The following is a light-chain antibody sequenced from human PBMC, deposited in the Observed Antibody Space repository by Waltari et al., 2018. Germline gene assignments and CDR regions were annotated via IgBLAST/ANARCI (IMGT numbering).Light chain of an antibody. CDR2: GAS. V-gene: IGKV3-20*01. CDR1: QSVSSSY. Sequence: TLSCRASQSVSSSYLAWYQQKPGQAPRVLIHGASNRATGIPDRFSGSGSGTDFTLTISRLEPEVFAVYYCQQYGSSPWTFGQGTKVEIK. CDR3: QQYGSSPWT. J-gene: IGKJ1*01.